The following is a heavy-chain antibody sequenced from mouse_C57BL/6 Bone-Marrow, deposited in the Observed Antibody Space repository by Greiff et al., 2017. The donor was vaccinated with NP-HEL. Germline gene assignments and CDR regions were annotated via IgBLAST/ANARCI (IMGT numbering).Heavy chain of an antibody. CDR3: TTFGNNWYFDV. V-gene: IGHV14-4*01. Sequence: VQLQQSGAELVRPGASVKLSCTASCFNIKDDYMHWVKQRPEQGLAWIGWLYPENGDTEYASKFQGKATITADTSSNTAYLQLSSLTSEDTAVYYCTTFGNNWYFDVWGTGTTVTVSS. CDR1: CFNIKDDY. D-gene: IGHD2-1*01. CDR2: LYPENGDT. J-gene: IGHJ1*03.